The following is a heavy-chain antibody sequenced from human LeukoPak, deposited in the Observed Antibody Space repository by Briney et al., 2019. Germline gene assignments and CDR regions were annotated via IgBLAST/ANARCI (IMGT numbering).Heavy chain of an antibody. V-gene: IGHV3-30*03. CDR1: GFTFSNYG. J-gene: IGHJ6*02. CDR2: ISSDGSKN. Sequence: GGSLRLSCAASGFTFSNYGMHWVRQTPGKGLEWVALISSDGSKNIYADSVKGRFTISRDNSKNTVYLQMNSLRAEDTAVYYCARAQRITIFGVVIWGSYGMDVWGQGTTVTVSS. CDR3: ARAQRITIFGVVIWGSYGMDV. D-gene: IGHD3-3*01.